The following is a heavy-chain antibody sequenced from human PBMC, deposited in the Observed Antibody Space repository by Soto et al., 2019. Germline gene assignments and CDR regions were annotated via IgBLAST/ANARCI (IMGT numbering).Heavy chain of an antibody. Sequence: SVKVSCKASGGTFSSYAISWVRQAPGQGLEWMGGIIPIFGTANYAQKFQGRVTITADESTSTAYMELSSLRSEDTAVYYCARDHRDSSGYYWISYWGQGTLVTVSS. J-gene: IGHJ4*02. CDR2: IIPIFGTA. V-gene: IGHV1-69*13. CDR3: ARDHRDSSGYYWISY. CDR1: GGTFSSYA. D-gene: IGHD3-22*01.